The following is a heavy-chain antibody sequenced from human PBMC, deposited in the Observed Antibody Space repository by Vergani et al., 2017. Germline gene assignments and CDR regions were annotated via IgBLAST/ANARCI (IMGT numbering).Heavy chain of an antibody. CDR3: ARGAYCRSTSCYVQLYYYYGMDV. V-gene: IGHV3-21*01. CDR2: ISSSSSYI. CDR1: GFTFSSYS. Sequence: EVQLVESGGGLVKPGGSLRLSCAASGFTFSSYSMNWVRQAPGKGLEWVSSISSSSSYIYYADSVKGRFTISMDNAKNSLYLQMNSLRAEDTAVYYCARGAYCRSTSCYVQLYYYYGMDVWGQGTTVTVSS. D-gene: IGHD2-2*01. J-gene: IGHJ6*02.